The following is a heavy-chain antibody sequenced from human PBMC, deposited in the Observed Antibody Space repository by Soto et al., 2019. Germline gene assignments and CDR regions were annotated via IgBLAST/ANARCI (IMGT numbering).Heavy chain of an antibody. V-gene: IGHV3-23*01. J-gene: IGHJ5*02. CDR1: GFTFSSYA. CDR3: AKDGKPIPYLTGYYRLGWFYP. CDR2: ISGSGGST. Sequence: EVQLLESGGGLVQPGGSLRLSCAASGFTFSSYAMSWVRQAPGKGLEWVSAISGSGGSTYYADSVKGRFTISRDNSKNTLYLQMNGLRAEDTAVYYCAKDGKPIPYLTGYYRLGWFYPWGQGTLVTVSS. D-gene: IGHD3-9*01.